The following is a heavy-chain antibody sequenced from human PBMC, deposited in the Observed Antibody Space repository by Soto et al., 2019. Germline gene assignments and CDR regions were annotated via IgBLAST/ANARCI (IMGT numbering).Heavy chain of an antibody. CDR1: GGSTSSYY. Sequence: PSETLSLTCTVAGGSTSSYYCSWIRQPPGKGLEWIGYIYYSGSTNYNPSLKSRVTISVDTSKNQFSLKLSSVTAADTAVYYCAKDLDSSRRLDYWGQGTLVTVSS. CDR3: AKDLDSSRRLDY. CDR2: IYYSGST. J-gene: IGHJ4*02. D-gene: IGHD6-13*01. V-gene: IGHV4-59*01.